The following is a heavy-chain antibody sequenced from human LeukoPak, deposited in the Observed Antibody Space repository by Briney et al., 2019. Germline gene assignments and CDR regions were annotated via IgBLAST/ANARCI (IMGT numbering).Heavy chain of an antibody. Sequence: GGSLRLSCAASGFTFNSYAMTWVRQAPGKGLEWVSAISGSGGSTYYTDSVKGRFTISRDNSKNTLYLQMDSLRAEDTAVYYCAKVLGRSGWQTDYWGQGTLATVSS. CDR3: AKVLGRSGWQTDY. D-gene: IGHD6-19*01. CDR2: ISGSGGST. CDR1: GFTFNSYA. J-gene: IGHJ4*02. V-gene: IGHV3-23*01.